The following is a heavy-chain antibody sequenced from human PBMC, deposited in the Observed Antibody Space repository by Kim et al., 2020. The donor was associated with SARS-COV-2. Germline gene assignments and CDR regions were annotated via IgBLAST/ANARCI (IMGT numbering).Heavy chain of an antibody. J-gene: IGHJ4*02. V-gene: IGHV5-51*01. CDR3: ASLSRIVTTAGFDY. Sequence: YNPSVQGQVTISADKSISTAYLQWSSLKASDTAMYYCASLSRIVTTAGFDYWGQGTLVTVSS. D-gene: IGHD5-12*01.